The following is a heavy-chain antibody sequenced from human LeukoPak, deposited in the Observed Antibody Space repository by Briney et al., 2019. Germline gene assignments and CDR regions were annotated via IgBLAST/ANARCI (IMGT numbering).Heavy chain of an antibody. CDR2: INHSGST. CDR1: GGSFSGYY. Sequence: SETLSLTCAVYGGSFSGYYWSWIRQPPGKGLEWIGEINHSGSTNYNPSLKSRVTIAVDTSKNQFSLKLSSVTAADTAVYYCARRRGVTRIGYCSSTSCYAGWFDPWGQGTLVTVSS. J-gene: IGHJ5*02. D-gene: IGHD2-2*01. CDR3: ARRRGVTRIGYCSSTSCYAGWFDP. V-gene: IGHV4-34*01.